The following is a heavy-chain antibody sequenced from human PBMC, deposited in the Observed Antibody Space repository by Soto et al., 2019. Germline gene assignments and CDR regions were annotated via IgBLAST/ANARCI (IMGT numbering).Heavy chain of an antibody. CDR3: AKNPGYYYDSTGYHFDY. D-gene: IGHD3-22*01. Sequence: LRLSCAASEFTFSNYAMSWVRQAPGKGLEWVSAISYGGGTTYYADSVKGRFTISRDNSKNTLYLQMNSLRAEDTAVYYCAKNPGYYYDSTGYHFDYWGQGTLVTVSS. CDR2: ISYGGGTT. CDR1: EFTFSNYA. J-gene: IGHJ4*02. V-gene: IGHV3-23*01.